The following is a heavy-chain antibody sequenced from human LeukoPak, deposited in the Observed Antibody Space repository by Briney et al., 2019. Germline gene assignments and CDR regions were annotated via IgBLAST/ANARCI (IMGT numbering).Heavy chain of an antibody. J-gene: IGHJ3*01. V-gene: IGHV4-34*01. CDR2: INHSGST. Sequence: KASETLSLTCAVYGGSFSGYYWSWIRQPPGKGLEWIGEINHSGSTNYNPSLKSRVTISVDTSKNQFSLKLSSVTAADTAVYYCARANPYCSGGRCHFANWGPGTMVTVPS. CDR3: ARANPYCSGGRCHFAN. D-gene: IGHD2-15*01. CDR1: GGSFSGYY.